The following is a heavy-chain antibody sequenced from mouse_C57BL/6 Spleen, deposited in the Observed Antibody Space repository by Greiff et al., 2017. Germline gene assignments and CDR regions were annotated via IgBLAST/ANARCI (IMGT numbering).Heavy chain of an antibody. V-gene: IGHV10-1*01. CDR1: GFSFNTYA. Sequence: EVKLQASGGGLVQPKGSLKLSCAASGFSFNTYAMNWVRQAPGKGLEWVARIRSKSNNYATYYADSVKDRFTISRDDSESMLYLQMNNLKTEDTAMYYCVRGDGNYFDYWGQGTTLTVSS. D-gene: IGHD2-1*01. J-gene: IGHJ2*01. CDR3: VRGDGNYFDY. CDR2: IRSKSNNYAT.